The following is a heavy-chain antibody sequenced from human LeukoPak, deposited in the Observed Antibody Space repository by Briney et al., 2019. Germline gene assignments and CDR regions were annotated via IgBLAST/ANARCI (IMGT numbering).Heavy chain of an antibody. V-gene: IGHV3-30*18. Sequence: ARTLIFCCATSGLNFSNYVRPRVRKAPGKGLERVAVISYDGSNKYYADSVKGRFTMSRDNSKNTLYLQMNSLRAEDSAVYYGAKYEDTAMVPYNWFDPWGQGTLVTVSS. CDR2: ISYDGSNK. D-gene: IGHD5-18*01. CDR3: AKYEDTAMVPYNWFDP. J-gene: IGHJ5*02. CDR1: GLNFSNYV.